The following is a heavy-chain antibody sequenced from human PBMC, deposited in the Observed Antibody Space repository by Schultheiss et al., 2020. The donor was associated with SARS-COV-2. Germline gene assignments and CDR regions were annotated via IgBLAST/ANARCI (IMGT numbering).Heavy chain of an antibody. CDR3: ATPPLSGSYSEGAFDI. Sequence: SETLSLTCTVSGGSMSSSNWWSWVRQPPGKGLEWIGYIYYSGGTDYNPSLKSRVTISVDTSKNQFSLKLSSVTAADTAVYYCATPPLSGSYSEGAFDIWGQGTMVTVSS. CDR1: GGSMSSSNW. J-gene: IGHJ3*02. D-gene: IGHD1-26*01. CDR2: IYYSGGT. V-gene: IGHV4-4*02.